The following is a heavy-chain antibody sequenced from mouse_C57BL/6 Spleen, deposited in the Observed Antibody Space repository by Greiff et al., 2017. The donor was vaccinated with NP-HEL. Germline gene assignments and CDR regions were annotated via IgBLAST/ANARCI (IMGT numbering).Heavy chain of an antibody. CDR3: AKWEDWFAY. J-gene: IGHJ3*01. CDR1: GFSLTSYG. Sequence: QVQLQQSGPGLVQPSQSLSITCTVSGFSLTSYGVHWVRQSPGKGLEWLGVIWRGGSTDYNAAFMSRLSINKDNSKSQVFFKMNSLQADDTAIYYCAKWEDWFAYWGQGTLVTVSA. V-gene: IGHV2-5*01. D-gene: IGHD4-1*01. CDR2: IWRGGST.